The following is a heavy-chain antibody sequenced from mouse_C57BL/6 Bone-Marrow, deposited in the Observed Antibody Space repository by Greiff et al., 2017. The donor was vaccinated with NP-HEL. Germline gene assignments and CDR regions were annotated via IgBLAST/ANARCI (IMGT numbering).Heavy chain of an antibody. CDR2: ILPGSGST. CDR1: GYTFTGYW. J-gene: IGHJ1*03. V-gene: IGHV1-9*01. D-gene: IGHD1-1*01. Sequence: QVQLQQSGAELMKPGASVKLSCKATGYTFTGYWIEWVKQRPGHGLEWIGEILPGSGSTNYNEKFKGKATFTADTSSNTAYMQLSSQTAADSSIYCCARDGSSYGWYFDVCGTGTTVTVSS. CDR3: ARDGSSYGWYFDV.